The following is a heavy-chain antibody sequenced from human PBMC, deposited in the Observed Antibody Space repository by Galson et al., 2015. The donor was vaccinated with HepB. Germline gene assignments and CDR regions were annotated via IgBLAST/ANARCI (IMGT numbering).Heavy chain of an antibody. CDR1: GFTFSSYA. CDR3: ARDTVEYSSNYQKGGWFDP. Sequence: SLRLSCAASGFTFSSYAMHWVRQAPGKGLEWVAVISYDGSNKYYADSVKGRFTISRDNSKNTLYLQMNSLRAEDTAVYYCARDTVEYSSNYQKGGWFDPWGQGTLVTVSS. V-gene: IGHV3-30-3*01. CDR2: ISYDGSNK. D-gene: IGHD6-6*01. J-gene: IGHJ5*02.